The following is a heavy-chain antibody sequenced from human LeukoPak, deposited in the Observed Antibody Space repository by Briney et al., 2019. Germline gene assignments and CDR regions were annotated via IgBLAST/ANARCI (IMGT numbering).Heavy chain of an antibody. V-gene: IGHV1-46*01. J-gene: IGHJ4*02. Sequence: ASVKVSCTASGYTFTTYYMHWVRHAPGQGLEWVGIINPRGGSTTYAQKFQGRVTMTRDTSTSTVYMELSSLKSDDTAVYYCARGGGPGNYPFDFWGQGTLVTVSS. CDR3: ARGGGPGNYPFDF. CDR2: INPRGGST. D-gene: IGHD1-7*01. CDR1: GYTFTTYY.